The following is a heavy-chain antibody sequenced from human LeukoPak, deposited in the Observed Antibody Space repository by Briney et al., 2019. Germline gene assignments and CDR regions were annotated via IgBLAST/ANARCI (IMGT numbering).Heavy chain of an antibody. D-gene: IGHD7-27*01. V-gene: IGHV3-23*01. J-gene: IGHJ4*02. CDR2: VSPPGGGT. Sequence: GGSLRLSCAASGFTFSNYAMYWVRQAPGKGLEWVSGVSPPGGGTYYADSVKGRFTISRDDSKNTLSLQMNSLRVEDTAVYYCARDLAWGAFDYWGQGTLVTVSS. CDR3: ARDLAWGAFDY. CDR1: GFTFSNYA.